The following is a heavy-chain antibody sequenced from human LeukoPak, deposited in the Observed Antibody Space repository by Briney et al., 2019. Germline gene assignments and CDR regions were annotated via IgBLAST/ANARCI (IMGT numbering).Heavy chain of an antibody. D-gene: IGHD2/OR15-2a*01. Sequence: SETLSLTCTVSGGSISSYYWSWIRQPPGKGLEWIGYIYCSGSTNYNPSLKSRVTISVDTSKNQFSLKLSSVTAADTAVYYCAREAFPAAFDIWGQGTMVTVSS. V-gene: IGHV4-59*12. CDR2: IYCSGST. CDR3: AREAFPAAFDI. J-gene: IGHJ3*02. CDR1: GGSISSYY.